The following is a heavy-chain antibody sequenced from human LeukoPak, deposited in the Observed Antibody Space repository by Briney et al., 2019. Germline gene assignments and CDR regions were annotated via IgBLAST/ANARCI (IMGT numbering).Heavy chain of an antibody. CDR1: GGSLSSYY. V-gene: IGHV4-59*08. Sequence: SETLSLTCTVSGGSLSSYYWSWIRQPPGKGLEWIGYIYYSGNTNYNPSLKSRVTISIDTSKNQFSLKLSSVTAADTAVYYCARVGAGLFDYWGQGTLVTVSS. D-gene: IGHD1-26*01. CDR3: ARVGAGLFDY. J-gene: IGHJ4*02. CDR2: IYYSGNT.